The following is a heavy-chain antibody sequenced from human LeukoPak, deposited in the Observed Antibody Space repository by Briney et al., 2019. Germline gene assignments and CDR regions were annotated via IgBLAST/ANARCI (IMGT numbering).Heavy chain of an antibody. CDR3: AKDALRSSGSYYSDY. CDR1: GFTFKNYI. Sequence: PGGSLRLSCVASGFTFKNYIMTWVRQAPGQGLSWVSSISGSGTIVYYADSVKGRFTISKDNSKNTVYLQMNSLRAEDTAVYYCAKDALRSSGSYYSDYWGQGTLVTVSS. CDR2: ISGSGTIV. V-gene: IGHV3-23*01. J-gene: IGHJ4*02. D-gene: IGHD1-26*01.